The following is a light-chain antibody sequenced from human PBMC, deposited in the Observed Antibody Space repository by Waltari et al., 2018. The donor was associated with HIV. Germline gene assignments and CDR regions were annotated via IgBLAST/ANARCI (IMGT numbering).Light chain of an antibody. J-gene: IGLJ3*02. CDR2: EFI. CDR1: SSDVGGYDS. V-gene: IGLV2-11*01. Sequence: QSALTQPRSVSGSPGQSVTISCTGTSSDVGGYDSVSWYLQHPGKVPKLLIYEFIKRHSGVPDRFSVSKSGNTASLTISGLQTEDEADYFCCSYAGTYTYVLFGGGTKLTVL. CDR3: CSYAGTYTYVL.